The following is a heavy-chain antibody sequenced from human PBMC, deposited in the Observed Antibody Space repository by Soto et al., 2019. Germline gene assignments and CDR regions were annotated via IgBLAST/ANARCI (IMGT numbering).Heavy chain of an antibody. CDR2: ITDSGGST. CDR3: AKAATVVTLYYFDY. V-gene: IGHV3-23*01. Sequence: PGGSLRLSCAASGFTFNNYGMSWVRQAPGKGLEWVSAITDSGGSTYYADSVKGRFTISRDNSKNMVYLQMNSLRAEDTAVYYCAKAATVVTLYYFDYWGQGTLVTVSS. D-gene: IGHD4-17*01. CDR1: GFTFNNYG. J-gene: IGHJ4*02.